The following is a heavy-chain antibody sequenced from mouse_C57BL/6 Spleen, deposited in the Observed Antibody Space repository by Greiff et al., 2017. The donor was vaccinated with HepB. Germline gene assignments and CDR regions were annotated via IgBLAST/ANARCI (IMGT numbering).Heavy chain of an antibody. D-gene: IGHD2-4*01. CDR3: ARYFDYDAVFAY. CDR1: GFTFTDYY. J-gene: IGHJ3*01. CDR2: IRNKANGYTT. V-gene: IGHV7-3*01. Sequence: DVHLVESGGGLVQPGGSLSLSCAASGFTFTDYYMSWVRQPPGKALEWLGFIRNKANGYTTEYSASVKGRFTISRDNSQSILYLQMNALRAEDSATYYCARYFDYDAVFAYWGQGTLVTVSA.